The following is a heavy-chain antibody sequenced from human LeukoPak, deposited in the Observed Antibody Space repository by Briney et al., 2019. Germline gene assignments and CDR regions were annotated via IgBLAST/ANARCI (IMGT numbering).Heavy chain of an antibody. Sequence: ASVKVSCTASGYTFTSYYMHWVRQAPGQGLEWMGIINPSGGSTSYAQKFQGRVTMTRDTSTSTVYMELSSLRSEDTAVYYCARAPNQLRAFDIWGQGTMVTVSS. D-gene: IGHD1-1*01. CDR3: ARAPNQLRAFDI. CDR1: GYTFTSYY. CDR2: INPSGGST. J-gene: IGHJ3*02. V-gene: IGHV1-46*01.